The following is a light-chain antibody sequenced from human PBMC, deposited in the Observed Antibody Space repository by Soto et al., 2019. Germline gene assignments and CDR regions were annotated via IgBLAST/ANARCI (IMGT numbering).Light chain of an antibody. J-gene: IGLJ1*01. CDR3: SSYTSGSTYV. V-gene: IGLV2-14*01. CDR1: SSDVGGYNY. CDR2: DVS. Sequence: QSALTQPASVSGSPGQSITISCTGTSSDVGGYNYVSWYQQHPGKAPKLMIYDVSNRPSGVSIRFSASKSGNTASLTISGLQAEDEADYYCSSYTSGSTYVFGTGTKVTV.